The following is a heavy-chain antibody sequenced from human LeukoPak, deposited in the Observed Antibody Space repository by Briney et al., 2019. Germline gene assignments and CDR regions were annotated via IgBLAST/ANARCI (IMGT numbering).Heavy chain of an antibody. J-gene: IGHJ4*02. D-gene: IGHD6-19*01. Sequence: PGDSLRLSCAASGFTFGTYWMSWVRQAPGKGLEWVANIVGDGNEKFYVNSVKGRFTISRDNAKNSLYLQMNSLRAEDTAVYYCARGITIAVAGTCIDYWSQGTLVTVSS. CDR3: ARGITIAVAGTCIDY. CDR2: IVGDGNEK. V-gene: IGHV3-7*04. CDR1: GFTFGTYW.